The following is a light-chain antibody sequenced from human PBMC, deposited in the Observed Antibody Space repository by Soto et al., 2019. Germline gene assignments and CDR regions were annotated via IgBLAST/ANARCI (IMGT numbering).Light chain of an antibody. CDR1: QSIGRW. V-gene: IGKV1-5*03. CDR3: QQYNSYPTWT. Sequence: DIQMTQSPSTLSASVGDRVTITCRASQSIGRWLAWYQQKPGKDPKFLIYQASSLESGVPSRFSGSGSGTGFTLTISSLQPDDFATYCCQQYNSYPTWTFGQGTKGEIK. CDR2: QAS. J-gene: IGKJ1*01.